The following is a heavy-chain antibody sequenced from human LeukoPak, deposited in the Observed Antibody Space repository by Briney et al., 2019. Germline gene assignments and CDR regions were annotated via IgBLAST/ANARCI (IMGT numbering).Heavy chain of an antibody. CDR1: GFTLSGNY. CDR3: AREQPYYGSGDDAFDI. Sequence: GSLRLSCAASGFTLSGNYMSWIRQPPGKGLEWIGYIYYSGSTNYNPSLKSRVTISVDTSKNQFFLKLSSVTAADTAVYYCAREQPYYGSGDDAFDIWGQGTMVTVSS. V-gene: IGHV4-59*01. J-gene: IGHJ3*02. D-gene: IGHD3-10*01. CDR2: IYYSGST.